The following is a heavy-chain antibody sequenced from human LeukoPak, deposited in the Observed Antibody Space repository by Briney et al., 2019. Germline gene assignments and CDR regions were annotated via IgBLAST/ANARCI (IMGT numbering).Heavy chain of an antibody. CDR2: IYYTGGT. CDR3: ASSIYAGRFHP. V-gene: IGHV4-59*07. Sequence: SDTLTLPCSISPGFIHHCYSSFLRQPPANVLEWIGYIYYTGGTNSSPSLKSRVTISVDTSKHQFSLKLSSVTAAVTGVYSCASSIYAGRFHPWRQCTLVTVPS. D-gene: IGHD4-23*01. J-gene: IGHJ1*01. CDR1: PGFIHHCY.